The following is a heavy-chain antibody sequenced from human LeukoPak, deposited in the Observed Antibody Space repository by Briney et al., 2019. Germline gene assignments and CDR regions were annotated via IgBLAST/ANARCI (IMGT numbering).Heavy chain of an antibody. V-gene: IGHV3-23*01. J-gene: IGHJ4*02. CDR1: GFTFTSYA. CDR3: AIRKATWEPPDC. CDR2: ISGAGGST. D-gene: IGHD1-26*01. Sequence: GGSLRLSCAVSGFTFTSYAMSWVRQAPGKGLEWVSTISGAGGSTYSADSVKGRFTISRDNSKNTLYLQMNSLRAEDTAVYYCAIRKATWEPPDCWGQGTLVTVSS.